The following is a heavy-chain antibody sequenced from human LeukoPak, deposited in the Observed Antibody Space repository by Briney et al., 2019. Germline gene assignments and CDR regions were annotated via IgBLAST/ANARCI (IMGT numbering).Heavy chain of an antibody. D-gene: IGHD3-10*01. CDR2: ISAYNGYT. Sequence: GASVKVSCKASGYTFTSYGISWVRQAPGQGLEWMGWISAYNGYTHFAQKFQGRVTMTEDTSTDTAYMELSSLRSEGTAVYYCATAVVHSNPLYYYYYYMDVWGKGTTVTISS. CDR1: GYTFTSYG. CDR3: ATAVVHSNPLYYYYYYMDV. J-gene: IGHJ6*03. V-gene: IGHV1-18*01.